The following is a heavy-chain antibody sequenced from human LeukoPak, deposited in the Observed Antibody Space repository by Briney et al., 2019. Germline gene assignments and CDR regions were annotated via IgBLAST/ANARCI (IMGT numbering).Heavy chain of an antibody. V-gene: IGHV3-7*01. D-gene: IGHD1-26*01. J-gene: IGHJ4*02. CDR1: GFTFSSHW. CDR2: IKEDGTRT. Sequence: GGSLRLSCAASGFTFSSHWMTWVRQAPGTPLEWVANIKEDGTRTKYVDSLTGLFTISTDNAQNSLYLQMTSLRAEDTAVYYCVRDLGGRSGHWGQGTLVTVSS. CDR3: VRDLGGRSGH.